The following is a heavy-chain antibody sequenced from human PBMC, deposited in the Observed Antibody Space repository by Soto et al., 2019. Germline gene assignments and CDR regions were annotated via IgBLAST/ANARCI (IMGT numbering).Heavy chain of an antibody. Sequence: GESLRLSCKASGHTLIDFSIGWVRQMPGKGLEWMGSIYAGGSDTRYAPSFQGQVTISADKSNSTLYLQWSSLKASDAARYFCGANRGMGKYYLDYWGQGTLVTVSS. V-gene: IGHV5-51*01. D-gene: IGHD7-27*01. J-gene: IGHJ4*02. CDR2: IYAGGSDT. CDR3: GANRGMGKYYLDY. CDR1: GHTLIDFS.